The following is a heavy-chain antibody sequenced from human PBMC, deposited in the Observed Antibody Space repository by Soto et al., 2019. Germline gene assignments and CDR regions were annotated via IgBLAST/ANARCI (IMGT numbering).Heavy chain of an antibody. V-gene: IGHV4-59*01. D-gene: IGHD2-21*02. CDR1: SGSIRTSY. CDR3: ARLQYTVVTPIDM. J-gene: IGHJ3*02. CDR2: IHNSGNT. Sequence: QVQLQESGPGLVKPSETLSLTCTVPSGSIRTSYWTWIRQFPGKRLEWIAHIHNSGNTNSNPSLKSLVPISMDTSKNQISLRLTSVTAADTAMYYCARLQYTVVTPIDMWGQGTMVTVSS.